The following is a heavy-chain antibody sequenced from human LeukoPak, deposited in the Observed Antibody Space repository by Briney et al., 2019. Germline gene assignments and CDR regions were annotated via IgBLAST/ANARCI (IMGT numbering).Heavy chain of an antibody. CDR2: MNPSSGNT. Sequence: EASVKVSCKASGYTFTSYDINWVRQATGQGLEWMGWMNPSSGNTGYAQKFQGRVTMTRNTSISTAYMELSSLRSEDTAVYYCARAIGDYFSFDYWGQGTLVTVSS. CDR3: ARAIGDYFSFDY. J-gene: IGHJ4*02. D-gene: IGHD4-17*01. V-gene: IGHV1-8*01. CDR1: GYTFTSYD.